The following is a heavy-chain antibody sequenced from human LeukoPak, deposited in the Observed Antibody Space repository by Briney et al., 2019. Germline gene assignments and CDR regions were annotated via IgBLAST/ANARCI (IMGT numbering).Heavy chain of an antibody. Sequence: GGSLRLSCAASGFTFSSYAMIWVRQAPGKGLEWVSAISGSGGSTYYADSVKGRFTISRDNSKNTLYLQINSLRAEDTAVYYCAKEFNYYDSSGYSRFSNFDSWGQGTLVTVSS. D-gene: IGHD3-22*01. CDR1: GFTFSSYA. V-gene: IGHV3-23*01. CDR2: ISGSGGST. J-gene: IGHJ4*02. CDR3: AKEFNYYDSSGYSRFSNFDS.